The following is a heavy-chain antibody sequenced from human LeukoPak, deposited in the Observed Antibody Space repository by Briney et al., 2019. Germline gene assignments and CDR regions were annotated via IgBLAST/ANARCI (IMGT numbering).Heavy chain of an antibody. D-gene: IGHD6-19*01. J-gene: IGHJ4*02. CDR3: ARGGSLGY. CDR1: GFTFSSYE. CDR2: ISSSGSAI. V-gene: IGHV3-48*03. Sequence: PGGSLSLSCAASGFTFSSYEMNWVRQAPGKGPEWVSKISSSGSAIYYADSVKGRFTISRDNAKSTLYLQMNSLRAEDTAVYYCARGGSLGYWGQGTLVTVSS.